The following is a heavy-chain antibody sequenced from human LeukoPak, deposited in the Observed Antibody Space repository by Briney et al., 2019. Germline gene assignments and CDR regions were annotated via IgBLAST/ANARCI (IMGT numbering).Heavy chain of an antibody. V-gene: IGHV4-59*01. CDR1: GGSISSYY. CDR3: ARVGKEETSDYYFYYMDI. CDR2: IYYSGST. J-gene: IGHJ6*03. D-gene: IGHD7-27*01. Sequence: SETLSLTCTVSGGSISSYYWSWIRQPPGKGLEWIGYIYYSGSTNYNPSLKSRVTISVDTSKNQFSLKLSSVTAADTAVYYCARVGKEETSDYYFYYMDIWGQGTTVTVSS.